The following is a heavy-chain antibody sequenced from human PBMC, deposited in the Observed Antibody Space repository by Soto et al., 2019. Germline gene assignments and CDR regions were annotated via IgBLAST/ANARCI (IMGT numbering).Heavy chain of an antibody. J-gene: IGHJ2*01. CDR1: GFTFSRYG. CDR2: IWYDGSNQ. CDR3: TTVVGLITHWYSDL. V-gene: IGHV3-33*01. Sequence: VQLVESGGGVVPPGRSLRLSCAASGFTFSRYGMHWVRQAPGKGLEWVAVIWYDGSNQYYADSVKGRFTVSRDNSKNMLYLQMNSLRVEDTAVYYCTTVVGLITHWYSDLWGRGTLVTVSS. D-gene: IGHD3-16*01.